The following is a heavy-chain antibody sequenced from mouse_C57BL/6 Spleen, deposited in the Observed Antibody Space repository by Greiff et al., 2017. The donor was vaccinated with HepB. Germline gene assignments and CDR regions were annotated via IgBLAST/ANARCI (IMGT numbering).Heavy chain of an antibody. D-gene: IGHD4-1*01. J-gene: IGHJ4*01. CDR1: EYEFPSHD. V-gene: IGHV5-2*01. CDR2: INSDGGST. CDR3: ARQGWDGAMDY. Sequence: EVQVVESGGGLVQPGESLKLSCESNEYEFPSHDMSWVRQTPEKRLELVAAINSDGGSTYYPDTMERRFIISRDNTKKTRYLQMSSLRSEDTALYYCARQGWDGAMDYWGQGTSVTVSS.